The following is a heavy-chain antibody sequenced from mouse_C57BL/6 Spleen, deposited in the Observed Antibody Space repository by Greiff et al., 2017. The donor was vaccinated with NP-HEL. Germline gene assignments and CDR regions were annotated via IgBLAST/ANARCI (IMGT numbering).Heavy chain of an antibody. D-gene: IGHD1-1*01. Sequence: EVKVVESGGGLVKPGGSLKLSCAASGFTFSSYTMSWVRQTPEKRLEWVATISGGGGNTYYPDSVKGRFTISRDNAKNTLYLQMSSLRSEDTALYYCARRSYGSSHTYFDVWGTGTTVTVSS. CDR3: ARRSYGSSHTYFDV. CDR2: ISGGGGNT. J-gene: IGHJ1*03. V-gene: IGHV5-9*01. CDR1: GFTFSSYT.